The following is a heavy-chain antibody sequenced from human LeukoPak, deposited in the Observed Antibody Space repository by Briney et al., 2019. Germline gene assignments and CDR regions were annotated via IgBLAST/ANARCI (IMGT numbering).Heavy chain of an antibody. Sequence: GGSLRLSCAASGFTFSSYSMKWVRQAPGKGLEWVTYISSGGSTIYYAESVKGRFTIARDNAKNSLYLQVNSLRAEDTAVYYCARGRGYSYDTDYWGQGTLVTVSS. J-gene: IGHJ4*02. CDR1: GFTFSSYS. CDR3: ARGRGYSYDTDY. CDR2: ISSGGSTI. V-gene: IGHV3-48*01. D-gene: IGHD5-18*01.